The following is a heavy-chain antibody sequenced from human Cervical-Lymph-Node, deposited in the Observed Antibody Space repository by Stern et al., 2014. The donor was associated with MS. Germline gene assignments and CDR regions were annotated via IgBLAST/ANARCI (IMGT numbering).Heavy chain of an antibody. D-gene: IGHD3-3*01. CDR1: GFTFSTYS. CDR2: ISSSSTYI. V-gene: IGHV3-21*01. Sequence: EVQLVESGGGLVKPGGSLRLSCAASGFTFSTYSMSWVRQAPGKGLEWVASISSSSTYIYYAESVRGRFTISRGKAKKTLNLQMNSLRAEDTAVYYCARDSYDFWSDYYYTKGMDVWGQGTTVTVSS. CDR3: ARDSYDFWSDYYYTKGMDV. J-gene: IGHJ6*02.